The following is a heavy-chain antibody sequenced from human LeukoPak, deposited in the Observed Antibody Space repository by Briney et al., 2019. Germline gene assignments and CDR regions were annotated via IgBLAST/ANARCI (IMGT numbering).Heavy chain of an antibody. D-gene: IGHD3-10*01. Sequence: PGGSLRLSCAASGFTFCSYAMHWVRQAPGKGLEWVAVISYDGSNKYYADSVKGRFTISRDNSKNTLYLQMNSLRAEDTAVYYCATYGSGSYYNPLDSYYGMDVWGQGTTVTVSS. V-gene: IGHV3-30*04. CDR2: ISYDGSNK. CDR1: GFTFCSYA. J-gene: IGHJ6*02. CDR3: ATYGSGSYYNPLDSYYGMDV.